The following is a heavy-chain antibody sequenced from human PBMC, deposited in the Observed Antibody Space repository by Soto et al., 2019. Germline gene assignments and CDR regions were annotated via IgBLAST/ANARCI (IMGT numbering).Heavy chain of an antibody. D-gene: IGHD2-2*03. CDR1: GFTVSSNY. Sequence: GGSLRLSCAASGFTVSSNYMSWVRQAPGKGLEWVSVIYSGGSTYYADSVKGRFTISRDNSKNTLYLQMSSLRAEDTAVYYCARDLKLDRAFDIWGQGTMVTVSS. CDR2: IYSGGST. J-gene: IGHJ3*02. V-gene: IGHV3-66*01. CDR3: ARDLKLDRAFDI.